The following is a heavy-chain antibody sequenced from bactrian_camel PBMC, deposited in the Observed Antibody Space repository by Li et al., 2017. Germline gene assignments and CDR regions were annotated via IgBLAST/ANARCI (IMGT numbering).Heavy chain of an antibody. D-gene: IGHD1*01. CDR2: ISSDGWS. J-gene: IGHJ4*01. CDR1: GHIYSSDC. Sequence: VQLVESGGGLVQPGGSLRLSCAASGHIYSSDCMGWFRQGPGKQRDGVAAISSDGWSSYTDSARGRFTISRDNAKNTLYLQMRSLNSDDTAMYYCATKRGGRSDLFYGYGYWGQGTQVTVS. V-gene: IGHV3S53*01. CDR3: ATKRGGRSDLFYGYGY.